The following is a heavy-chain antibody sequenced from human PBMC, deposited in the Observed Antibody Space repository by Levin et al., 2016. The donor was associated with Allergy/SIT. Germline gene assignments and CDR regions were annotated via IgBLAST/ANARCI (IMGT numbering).Heavy chain of an antibody. Sequence: ASVKVSCKASGYTFKNYDISWVRQAPGQGLEWMGWFSAYNGHTNSAQRFQGRVTMTTDIYTRTAYMELRSLRSDDTAVYYCARGLIKGPILVVPGVEASYYGMDVWGQGTTVTVSS. V-gene: IGHV1-18*01. CDR1: GYTFKNYD. CDR3: ARGLIKGPILVVPGVEASYYGMDV. CDR2: FSAYNGHT. J-gene: IGHJ6*02. D-gene: IGHD2-2*01.